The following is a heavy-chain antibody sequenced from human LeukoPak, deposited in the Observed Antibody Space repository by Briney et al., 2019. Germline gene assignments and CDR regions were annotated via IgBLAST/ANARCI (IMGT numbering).Heavy chain of an antibody. J-gene: IGHJ4*02. CDR3: ARDYTGGWNDY. D-gene: IGHD7-27*01. Sequence: GGSLRLSCAATGFNFRKHWMSWVRQSIGKGLECVAKIQEDGNEMHYVDSVKGRFTISRDNARNSLYLQMNNLRVEDTAVYYCARDYTGGWNDYWGQGTLVTVAS. CDR1: GFNFRKHW. CDR2: IQEDGNEM. V-gene: IGHV3-7*01.